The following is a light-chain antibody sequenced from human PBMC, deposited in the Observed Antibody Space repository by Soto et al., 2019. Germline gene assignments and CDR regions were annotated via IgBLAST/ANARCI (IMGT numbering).Light chain of an antibody. CDR3: QQYNEWHFT. Sequence: EIVLTQSPGTLSLSPGERATLSCRASQSVSSSYLAWYQQKPGQAPRLLIYGASSRATGIPDRFSGSGSGTDFTLTISRLEPEDFAVYYCQQYNEWHFTFGGGTKVDIK. J-gene: IGKJ4*01. V-gene: IGKV3-20*01. CDR1: QSVSSSY. CDR2: GAS.